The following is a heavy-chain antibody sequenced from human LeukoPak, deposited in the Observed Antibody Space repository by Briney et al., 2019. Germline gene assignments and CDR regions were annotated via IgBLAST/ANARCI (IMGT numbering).Heavy chain of an antibody. Sequence: GGSLRLSCAASGFTFSSYAMSWVRQAPGKGLQWVSTISGSGGSTYYADSVKGRFTISRDNSKTTLFLQMNSLRAEDTAVYYCAKDLHDYGNYVGWFDSWGQGTLVTVSS. V-gene: IGHV3-23*01. CDR3: AKDLHDYGNYVGWFDS. CDR1: GFTFSSYA. D-gene: IGHD4-11*01. CDR2: ISGSGGST. J-gene: IGHJ5*01.